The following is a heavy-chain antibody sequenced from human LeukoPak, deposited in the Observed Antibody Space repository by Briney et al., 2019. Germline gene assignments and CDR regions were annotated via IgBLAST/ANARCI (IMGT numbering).Heavy chain of an antibody. J-gene: IGHJ4*02. CDR2: ISSSSSTI. V-gene: IGHV3-48*04. CDR1: GFTFSSYS. Sequence: SGGSLRLSCAASGFTFSSYSMNWVRQAPGKGLEWVSYISSSSSTIYYADSVKGRFTISRDNAKNSLYLQMNSLRAEDTAVYYCARESLFDYWGQGTLVTVSS. CDR3: ARESLFDY.